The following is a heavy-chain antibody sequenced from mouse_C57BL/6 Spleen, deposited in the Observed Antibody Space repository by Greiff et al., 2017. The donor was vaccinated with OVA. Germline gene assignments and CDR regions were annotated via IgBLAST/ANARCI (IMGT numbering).Heavy chain of an antibody. CDR2: INPNNGGT. CDR3: ARSLLRYYAMDY. CDR1: GYTFTDYN. Sequence: EVQVVESGPELVKPGASVKIPCKASGYTFTDYNMDWVKQSHGKSLEWIGDINPNNGGTIYNQKFKGKATLTVDKSSSTAYMELRSLTSEDTAVYYCARSLLRYYAMDYWGQGTSVTVSS. J-gene: IGHJ4*01. D-gene: IGHD1-1*01. V-gene: IGHV1-18*01.